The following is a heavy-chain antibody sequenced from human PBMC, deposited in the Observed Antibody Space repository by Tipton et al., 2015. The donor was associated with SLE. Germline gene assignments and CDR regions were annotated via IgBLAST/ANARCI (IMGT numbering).Heavy chain of an antibody. V-gene: IGHV4-39*07. J-gene: IGHJ4*02. Sequence: WIRQPPGKGLEWIASMHYSGSTYFNPSLKSRVSISVDTSKNQFSLKLSSVTAADTAVYYCACRIAARRSSLIPFDYWGQGTLVTVSS. D-gene: IGHD6-6*01. CDR3: ACRIAARRSSLIPFDY. CDR2: MHYSGST.